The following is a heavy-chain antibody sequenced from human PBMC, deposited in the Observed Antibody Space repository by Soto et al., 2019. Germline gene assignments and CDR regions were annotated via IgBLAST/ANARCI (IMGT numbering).Heavy chain of an antibody. CDR2: ISGSSSYI. CDR3: ARGLGYCNVGSCSGAFDM. Sequence: EVQLVESGGGLVKPGGSLRLSCTASGLSFSSDSMNWVRQAPGKGLEGVSSISGSSSYIYYADSVKGRFTISRDNAKNSVYLQMNSLRAEDTAVYYCARGLGYCNVGSCSGAFDMWGQGTMVTVSS. D-gene: IGHD2-15*01. CDR1: GLSFSSDS. V-gene: IGHV3-21*01. J-gene: IGHJ3*02.